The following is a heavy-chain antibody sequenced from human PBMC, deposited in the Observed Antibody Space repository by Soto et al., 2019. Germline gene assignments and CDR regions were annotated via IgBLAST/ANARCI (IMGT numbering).Heavy chain of an antibody. Sequence: QVQLVESGGGVVQPGRSLRLSCAASGFTFSSYAMHWVRQAPGKGLEWVAVISYDGSNKYYADSVKGRFTISRDNSKNTLYLQMNSLRAEDTAVYYCARGTLSSGYEAEYFQHWGQGTLVTVSS. CDR3: ARGTLSSGYEAEYFQH. CDR1: GFTFSSYA. J-gene: IGHJ1*01. D-gene: IGHD3-22*01. CDR2: ISYDGSNK. V-gene: IGHV3-30-3*01.